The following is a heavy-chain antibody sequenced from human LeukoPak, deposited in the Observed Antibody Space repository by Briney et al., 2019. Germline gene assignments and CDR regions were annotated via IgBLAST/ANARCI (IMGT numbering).Heavy chain of an antibody. CDR1: GYTFTGYY. Sequence: ASVKVSCKASGYTFTGYYMHWVRQAPGQGLEWMGWINPNRGGTNYAQKFQGRVTMTRDTSISTAYMELSRLRSDDTAVYYCATDPAICSSTSCYIGWGQGTLVTVSS. D-gene: IGHD2-2*01. CDR3: ATDPAICSSTSCYIG. J-gene: IGHJ4*02. V-gene: IGHV1-2*02. CDR2: INPNRGGT.